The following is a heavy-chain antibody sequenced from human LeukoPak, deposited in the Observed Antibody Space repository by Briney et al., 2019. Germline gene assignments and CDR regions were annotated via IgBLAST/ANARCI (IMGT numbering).Heavy chain of an antibody. CDR1: GDSTSRYS. D-gene: IGHD3-10*01. CDR3: GETRSYSLFDFDV. CDR2: IYASGST. V-gene: IGHV4-4*07. J-gene: IGHJ4*02. Sequence: PETLSLTRMDPGDSTSRYSWSWIRQHAGKGPEWIGCIYASGSTNYNPSLKSRVTVSVDTSNNQFSLQLTTMTAAYTAVYYCGETRSYSLFDFDVWGRGALVTVSS.